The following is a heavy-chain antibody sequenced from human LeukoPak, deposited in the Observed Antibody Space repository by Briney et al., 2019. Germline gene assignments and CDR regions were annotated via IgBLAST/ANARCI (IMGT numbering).Heavy chain of an antibody. V-gene: IGHV1-8*01. CDR3: ARYSSSYGAFDI. Sequence: GASVKVSCKASGYTFTSYDINWVRQATGQGLEWMGWMNPNSGNTGYAQKFQGRVTMTRNTSISTAYMELSSLRSEDTAVYYCARYSSSYGAFDIWGQGTMVTVSS. CDR2: MNPNSGNT. CDR1: GYTFTSYD. J-gene: IGHJ3*02. D-gene: IGHD6-13*01.